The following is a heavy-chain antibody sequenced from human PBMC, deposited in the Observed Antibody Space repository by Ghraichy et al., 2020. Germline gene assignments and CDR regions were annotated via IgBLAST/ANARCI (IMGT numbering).Heavy chain of an antibody. CDR2: ISSSSSYI. D-gene: IGHD5-18*01. Sequence: GALRLSCAASGFTFSSYSMNWVRQAPGKGLEWVSSISSSSSYIYYADSVKGRFTISRDNAKNSLYLQMNSLRAEDTAVYYFARDRTRYSYASDNWFDPWGQGTLVTVSS. CDR3: ARDRTRYSYASDNWFDP. CDR1: GFTFSSYS. V-gene: IGHV3-21*01. J-gene: IGHJ5*02.